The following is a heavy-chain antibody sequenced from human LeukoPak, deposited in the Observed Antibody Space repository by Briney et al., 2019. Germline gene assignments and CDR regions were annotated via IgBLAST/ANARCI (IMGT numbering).Heavy chain of an antibody. CDR3: ATSPSYFGSGSYLDY. D-gene: IGHD3-10*01. V-gene: IGHV4-39*07. CDR1: GGSISSSSYY. Sequence: SETLSLTCTVSGGSISSSSYYWGWIRRPPGKGLEWIGIIYYSGSTYYNPSLKSRVTISVDTSKNQFSLKLSSVTAADTAVYYCATSPSYFGSGSYLDYWGQGTLVTVSS. CDR2: IYYSGST. J-gene: IGHJ4*02.